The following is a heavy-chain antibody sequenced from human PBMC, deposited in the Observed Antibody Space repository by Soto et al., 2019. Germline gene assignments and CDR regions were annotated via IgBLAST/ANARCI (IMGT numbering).Heavy chain of an antibody. V-gene: IGHV3-23*01. Sequence: GGSLRLSCAASGFTFSSYAMSWVRQAPGKGLEWVSAISGSGGSTYYADSVKGRFTISXXXXXXTXYXQXXXLRAEDTAVYYCVGGPPGAYDYWGQGTLVTVSS. J-gene: IGHJ4*02. CDR1: GFTFSSYA. CDR3: VGGPPGAYDY. CDR2: ISGSGGST. D-gene: IGHD3-10*01.